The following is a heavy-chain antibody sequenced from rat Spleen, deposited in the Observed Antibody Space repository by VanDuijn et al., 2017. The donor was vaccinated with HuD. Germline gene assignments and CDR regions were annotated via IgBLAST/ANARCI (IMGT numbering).Heavy chain of an antibody. J-gene: IGHJ2*01. CDR2: ISYDGSST. CDR1: GFTFSDYY. D-gene: IGHD1-3*01. V-gene: IGHV5-20*01. CDR3: TTDRPGALMEA. Sequence: EVQLVESGGGLVQPGRSLKLSCAASGFTFSDYYMAWVRQAPKKGLEWVASISYDGSSTYYRDSVKGRFTISRDNAKSTLCLQMDSLRSEDTATYYCTTDRPGALMEAWGQGVMVTVSS.